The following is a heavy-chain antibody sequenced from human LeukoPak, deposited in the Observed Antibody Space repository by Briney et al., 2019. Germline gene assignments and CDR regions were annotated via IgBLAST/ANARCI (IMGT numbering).Heavy chain of an antibody. CDR2: ISGSGGST. V-gene: IGHV3-23*01. D-gene: IGHD6-13*01. J-gene: IGHJ4*02. CDR3: AKDRGSSIAAADSLLFDY. CDR1: GFTFSSYA. Sequence: GGSLRLSCAASGFTFSSYAMSWVRQAPGKGLEWVSAISGSGGSTYYADSVKGRFTISRDNSKNTLYLQMNSLGAEDTAVYYCAKDRGSSIAAADSLLFDYWGQGTLVTVSS.